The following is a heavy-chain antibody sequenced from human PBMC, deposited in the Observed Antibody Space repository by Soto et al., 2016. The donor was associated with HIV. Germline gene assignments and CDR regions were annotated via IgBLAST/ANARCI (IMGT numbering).Heavy chain of an antibody. J-gene: IGHJ4*02. D-gene: IGHD6-25*01. CDR3: ARFPSSAVTLYFDY. V-gene: IGHV3-30*04. CDR2: ISYDGSNK. Sequence: VQLVESGGGVVQPGRSLRLSCAASGFTFSSYAMHWVRQAPGKGLEWVAVISYDGSNKYYADSVKGRFTISRDNSKNTLYLQMNSLRAEDTAVYYCARFPSSAVTLYFDYWGQGTLVTVSS. CDR1: GFTFSSYA.